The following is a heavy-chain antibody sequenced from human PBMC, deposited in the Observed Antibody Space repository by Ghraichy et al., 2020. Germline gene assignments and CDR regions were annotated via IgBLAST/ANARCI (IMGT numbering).Heavy chain of an antibody. CDR2: IYASGST. V-gene: IGHV4-61*02. CDR3: ARVSHSSSFDS. D-gene: IGHD2-2*01. Sequence: TLSLTCTVSGGSIGSGDNYWSWIRQSAGAGPEWIGRIYASGSTSYNPSLRSRVTISLHPSKNQVSLRLDSVSAADSAMYYCARVSHSSSFDSCGQGSLVTVSP. CDR1: GGSIGSGDNY. J-gene: IGHJ5*01.